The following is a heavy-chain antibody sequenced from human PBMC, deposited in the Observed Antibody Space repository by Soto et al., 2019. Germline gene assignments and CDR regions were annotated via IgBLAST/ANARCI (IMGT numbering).Heavy chain of an antibody. CDR2: INGDGSSA. V-gene: IGHV3-74*01. Sequence: PGGSLRLSCAVSGFTFSDYWMHWVRQAPGKGLVWVARINGDGSSANYAASVKDRFTISRDNAENTVYLQMNSLRAEDTAVYFCARRDRNGGYCDYWGQGVLVTVSS. D-gene: IGHD2-8*01. CDR3: ARRDRNGGYCDY. J-gene: IGHJ4*02. CDR1: GFTFSDYW.